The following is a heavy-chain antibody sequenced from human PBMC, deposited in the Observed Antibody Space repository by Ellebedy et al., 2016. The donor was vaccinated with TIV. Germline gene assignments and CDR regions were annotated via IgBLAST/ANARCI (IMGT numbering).Heavy chain of an antibody. D-gene: IGHD1-26*01. Sequence: GESLKISCAASGFTVSGNYMSWVRQAPGTGLEWVSVIYSDGSTFYADSVKGRLAISRDSSKNTLYLQMSSLRAEDTAVYYCARDRGFSIVGAAFDYWGQGTLVTVSS. CDR1: GFTVSGNY. CDR2: IYSDGST. V-gene: IGHV3-66*01. CDR3: ARDRGFSIVGAAFDY. J-gene: IGHJ4*02.